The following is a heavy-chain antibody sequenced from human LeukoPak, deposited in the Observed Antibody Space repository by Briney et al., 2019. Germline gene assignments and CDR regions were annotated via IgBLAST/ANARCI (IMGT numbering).Heavy chain of an antibody. D-gene: IGHD6-13*01. CDR3: ARADYSSTWSHDYYYMDV. Sequence: SETLSLTCTVSGYSISSGYYWGWIRQPPGKGLEWIGSIYHSGSTYYNPSLKGRVTISVDKSKNQFSLKLSSVPAADTAVYYCARADYSSTWSHDYYYMDVWGKGTTVTVSS. CDR1: GYSISSGYY. CDR2: IYHSGST. V-gene: IGHV4-38-2*02. J-gene: IGHJ6*03.